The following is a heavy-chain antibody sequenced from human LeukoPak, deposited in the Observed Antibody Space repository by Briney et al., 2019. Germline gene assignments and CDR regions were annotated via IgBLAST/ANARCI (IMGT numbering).Heavy chain of an antibody. CDR1: GGSFSGYY. V-gene: IGHV4-34*01. D-gene: IGHD3-9*01. J-gene: IGHJ4*02. CDR3: ASRYYDILTGYYPAPFDY. Sequence: SETLSLTCAVYGGSFSGYYWSWIRQPPGKGLEWIGEINHSGSTYYNPSLKSRVTISVDTSKNQFSLKLSSVTAADTAVYYCASRYYDILTGYYPAPFDYWGQGTLVTVSS. CDR2: INHSGST.